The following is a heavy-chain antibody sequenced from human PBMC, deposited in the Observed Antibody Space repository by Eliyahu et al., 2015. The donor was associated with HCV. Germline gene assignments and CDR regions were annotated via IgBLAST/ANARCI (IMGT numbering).Heavy chain of an antibody. V-gene: IGHV4-39*01. Sequence: QLQLQESGPGLVKPSETLSLXXTVSGGSXSSXSYYWGWVRQPPGKGLEWIGSFYFGGSPYYNPSLESRVTMSVDTSKNQFSLRLTSVTAADTALYYCAKQKEFYFSHFAYWGQGTLSTVSS. CDR3: AKQKEFYFSHFAY. CDR2: FYFGGSP. J-gene: IGHJ4*02. D-gene: IGHD2/OR15-2a*01. CDR1: GGSXSSXSYY.